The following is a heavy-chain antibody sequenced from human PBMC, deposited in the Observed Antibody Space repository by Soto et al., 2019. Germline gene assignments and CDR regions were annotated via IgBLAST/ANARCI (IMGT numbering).Heavy chain of an antibody. CDR2: IIPIFGTA. CDR3: ARGNHRWVQLWYFDL. V-gene: IGHV1-69*12. Sequence: QVQLVQSGAEVKKPGSSVTVSCKASGGTFSSYTISWVRQAPGQGLEWMGGIIPIFGTANYAQKFQGKVTITAEPSTSTAYMELRIRRSEDTAVYYCARGNHRWVQLWYFDLWGGGALVTVSS. CDR1: GGTFSSYT. J-gene: IGHJ2*01. D-gene: IGHD1-1*01.